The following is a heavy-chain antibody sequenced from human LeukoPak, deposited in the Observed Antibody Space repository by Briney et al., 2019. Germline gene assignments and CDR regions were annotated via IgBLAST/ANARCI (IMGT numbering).Heavy chain of an antibody. J-gene: IGHJ4*02. D-gene: IGHD5-18*01. Sequence: ASVKVSCKASGYTFKNYGISWVRQAPGQGPQWMGWVSADNYNTKYAQKFEGRVTMTVDRSVGTAYMELTSLRSDDTAVYYCARDRRGYSLCDGEGFDYWGQGTLVTVSS. CDR3: ARDRRGYSLCDGEGFDY. CDR2: VSADNYNT. V-gene: IGHV1-18*04. CDR1: GYTFKNYG.